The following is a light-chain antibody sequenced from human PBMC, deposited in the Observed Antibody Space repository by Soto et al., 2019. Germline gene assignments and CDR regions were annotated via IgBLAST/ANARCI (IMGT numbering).Light chain of an antibody. Sequence: DIQMTQSPSSLSASVGDRVTITRRASQGIRDALGWYQQKPGKAPKRLIYAASSLQSGVPSRFSGNGSGTELTLKISSLEAEDFATYYCLQHNSYPQTFGQGTKVEIK. J-gene: IGKJ1*01. CDR1: QGIRDA. V-gene: IGKV1-17*01. CDR3: LQHNSYPQT. CDR2: AAS.